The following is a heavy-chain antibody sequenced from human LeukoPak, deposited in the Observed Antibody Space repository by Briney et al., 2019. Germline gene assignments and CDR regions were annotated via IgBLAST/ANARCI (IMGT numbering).Heavy chain of an antibody. CDR2: IYYSGST. CDR3: ARAVNSGGSTSCYNDY. D-gene: IGHD2-2*02. Sequence: SETLSLTCTVSDDSISNHYWSWIRQHPGKGLEWMGYIYYSGSTYYNPSLKSRVTISVDTSKNQFSLKLSSVTAADTAVYYCARAVNSGGSTSCYNDYWGQGTLVTVSS. CDR1: DDSISNHY. V-gene: IGHV4-59*06. J-gene: IGHJ4*02.